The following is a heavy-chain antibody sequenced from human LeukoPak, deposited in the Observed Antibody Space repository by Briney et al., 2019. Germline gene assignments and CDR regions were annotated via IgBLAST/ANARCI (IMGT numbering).Heavy chain of an antibody. V-gene: IGHV4-39*07. J-gene: IGHJ4*02. Sequence: SETLSLTCTVSGDSISSGAYYWGWIRQPPGKGLEWIGSIYSTGGTLYNPSLKSRVTISRDTSKNSFSLKVTSVTATDTAVYYCARDLWSTGEGKLDFWGQGVLVTVSS. CDR3: ARDLWSTGEGKLDF. D-gene: IGHD2-21*01. CDR2: IYSTGGT. CDR1: GDSISSGAYY.